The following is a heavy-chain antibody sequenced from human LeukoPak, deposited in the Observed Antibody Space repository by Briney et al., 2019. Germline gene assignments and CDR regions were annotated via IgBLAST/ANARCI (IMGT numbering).Heavy chain of an antibody. D-gene: IGHD6-19*01. V-gene: IGHV4-4*09. CDR3: ARPYRSAWFGSFDL. Sequence: RSSETLSLTCTVSGGSISGYFWTWIRQPPGKGLEWIGYIYSSGTTEYNPSLKSRVTISVDTSSNQFSLNLTSVTAADTAVYYCARPYRSAWFGSFDLWGQRTMVTVSS. J-gene: IGHJ3*01. CDR2: IYSSGTT. CDR1: GGSISGYF.